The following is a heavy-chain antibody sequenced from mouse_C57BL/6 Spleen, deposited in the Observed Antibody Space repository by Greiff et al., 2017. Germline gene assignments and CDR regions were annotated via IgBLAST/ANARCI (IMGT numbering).Heavy chain of an antibody. Sequence: VQLQQSGAELVRPGASVTLSCKASGYTFTDYEMHWVKQTPVHGLEWIGAIDPETGGTAYNQKFKGKAILTADKSSSTAYMELRSLTSEDSAVYYCTRKGYYSNLYYFDYWGQGTTLTVSS. D-gene: IGHD2-5*01. J-gene: IGHJ2*01. CDR3: TRKGYYSNLYYFDY. CDR2: IDPETGGT. V-gene: IGHV1-15*01. CDR1: GYTFTDYE.